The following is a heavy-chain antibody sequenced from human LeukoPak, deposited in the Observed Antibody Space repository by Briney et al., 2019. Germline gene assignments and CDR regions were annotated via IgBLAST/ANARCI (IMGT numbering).Heavy chain of an antibody. Sequence: GGSLRLSCAASGFTFSSYAMSWVRQAPGKGLEWVSAISGSGGSTYYADSVKGRFTISRDNSKNTLYLQMNSLRAEDTAVYYCAKDYSGLLLDYYGMDVWGQGTTVTASS. CDR3: AKDYSGLLLDYYGMDV. J-gene: IGHJ6*02. D-gene: IGHD2-21*02. V-gene: IGHV3-23*01. CDR1: GFTFSSYA. CDR2: ISGSGGST.